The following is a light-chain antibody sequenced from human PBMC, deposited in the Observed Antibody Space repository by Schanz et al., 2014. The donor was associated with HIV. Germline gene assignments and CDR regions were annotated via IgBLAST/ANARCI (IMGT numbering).Light chain of an antibody. V-gene: IGLV2-14*03. CDR1: SSDIGDDNY. CDR3: SSYTSSSPWV. Sequence: QSALTQPASVSGSPGQSITLSCAGSSSDIGDDNYVSWYQQHAGAAPKLIIYDVNERPSGVSHRFSASKSGNTASLTISGLQAEDEADYYCSSYTSSSPWVFGGGTKLTVL. J-gene: IGLJ3*02. CDR2: DVN.